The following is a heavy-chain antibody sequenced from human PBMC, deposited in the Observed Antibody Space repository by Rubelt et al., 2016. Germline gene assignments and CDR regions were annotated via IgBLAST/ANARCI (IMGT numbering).Heavy chain of an antibody. V-gene: IGHV1-8*01. CDR1: GYTFTSYD. J-gene: IGHJ5*02. Sequence: QVQLVQSGAEVKKPGASVKVSCKASGYTFTSYDINWVRQATGQGLEWMGWMNPNSGNTGYAQKFQGRVTMTRNTSLSTADMALSSLRSAGAAVYYCARMVNDFWSGYHNWFDPWGQGTLVTVSS. CDR3: ARMVNDFWSGYHNWFDP. CDR2: MNPNSGNT. D-gene: IGHD3-3*01.